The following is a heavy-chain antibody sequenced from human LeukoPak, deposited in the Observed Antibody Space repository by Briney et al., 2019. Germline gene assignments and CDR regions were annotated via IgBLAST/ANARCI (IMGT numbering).Heavy chain of an antibody. CDR2: IWSDGSNK. Sequence: QPGRSLRLSCAASGFTFSNYGMHWIRQAPGKGLEWVAVIWSDGSNKYYADSVKGRFTISRDNSKNTLYLQMNSLRAEDTAVYYRARGGELGVWDWFDPWGQGTLVTVSS. CDR1: GFTFSNYG. CDR3: ARGGELGVWDWFDP. V-gene: IGHV3-33*01. D-gene: IGHD3-16*01. J-gene: IGHJ5*02.